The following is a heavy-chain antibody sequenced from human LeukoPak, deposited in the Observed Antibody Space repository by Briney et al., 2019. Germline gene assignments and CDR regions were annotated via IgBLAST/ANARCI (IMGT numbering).Heavy chain of an antibody. V-gene: IGHV3-53*01. J-gene: IGHJ4*02. CDR1: GFTVSSNY. D-gene: IGHD4-17*01. CDR3: ARDLAVTSLGY. CDR2: IYSGGST. Sequence: PGGSLRLSCAASGFTVSSNYMSWVRQAPGKGLEWVSVIYSGGSTYYADSVKGRFTISRDNSKNTLYLQMNSLRAEDTAVYYCARDLAVTSLGYWGQGILVTVSS.